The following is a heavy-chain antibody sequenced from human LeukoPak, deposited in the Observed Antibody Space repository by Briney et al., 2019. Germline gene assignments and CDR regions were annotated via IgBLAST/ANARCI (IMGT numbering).Heavy chain of an antibody. CDR1: GYTFTSYG. Sequence: GASVKVSCKASGYTFTSYGISWVRQAPGQGLEWMGGIIPIFNIVNCAHKFQGRVTITADKSTSTASMELISLRFEDTAVYYCARGRLIGAPDERYYLDYWGQGTLVTVSS. CDR3: ARGRLIGAPDERYYLDY. D-gene: IGHD2-2*01. J-gene: IGHJ4*02. V-gene: IGHV1-69*10. CDR2: IIPIFNIV.